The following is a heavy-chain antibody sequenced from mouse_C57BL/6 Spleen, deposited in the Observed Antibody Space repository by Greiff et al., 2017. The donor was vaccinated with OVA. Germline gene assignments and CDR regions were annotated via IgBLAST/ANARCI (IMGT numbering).Heavy chain of an antibody. CDR3: ARERDDGYYVKLHWYFDV. V-gene: IGHV3-6*01. CDR2: ISYDGSN. CDR1: GYSITSGYY. J-gene: IGHJ1*03. Sequence: EVKLVESGPGLVKPSQSLSLTCSVTGYSITSGYYWNWIRQFPGNKLEWMGYISYDGSNNYNPSLKNRISITRDTSKNQFFLKLNSVTTEDTATYYCARERDDGYYVKLHWYFDVWGTGTTVTVSS. D-gene: IGHD2-3*01.